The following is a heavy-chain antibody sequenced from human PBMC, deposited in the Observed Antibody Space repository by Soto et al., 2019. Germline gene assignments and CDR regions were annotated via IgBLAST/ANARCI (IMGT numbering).Heavy chain of an antibody. J-gene: IGHJ3*02. Sequence: QVQLQQWGAGLLKPSETLSLTCAVYGGFVSSGSYYWSWIRQPPGKGLEWIGEMSHSGGTHFNPSLKSGVTLSVDTSKNQCSLRMSSVPAADTALYYCARVERGTVTTSVDAVDIWCPGTMGTVSS. CDR1: GGFVSSGSYY. CDR3: ARVERGTVTTSVDAVDI. CDR2: MSHSGGT. V-gene: IGHV4-34*01. D-gene: IGHD1-1*01.